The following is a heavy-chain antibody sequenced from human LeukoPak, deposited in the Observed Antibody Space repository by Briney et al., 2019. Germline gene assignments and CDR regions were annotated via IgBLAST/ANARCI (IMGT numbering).Heavy chain of an antibody. V-gene: IGHV4-39*07. CDR2: IYYSGST. J-gene: IGHJ4*02. CDR3: ARPSYYGQWE. CDR1: GGSISSGSYY. Sequence: PSETLSLTCSVSGGSISSGSYYWGWIRQPPGKGLEWIGSIYYSGSTYYNPSLKSRVTISVDTSKNQFSLKLSSVTAADTAVYYCARPSYYGQWEWGQGTLVTVSS. D-gene: IGHD3-10*01.